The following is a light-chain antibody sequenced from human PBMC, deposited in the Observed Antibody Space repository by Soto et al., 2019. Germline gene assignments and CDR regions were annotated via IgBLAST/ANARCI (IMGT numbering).Light chain of an antibody. V-gene: IGKV3-20*01. CDR2: DAV. Sequence: EIVLTQSPGTLSLSPGEGATLSCRASQSVTGTNLAWYQQRAGQAPRLLIYDAVRRATGIPDRFSGSGSGTDFTLTISRREPEDFAVYYCHQYGSSLGTFGQGTKVDIK. CDR3: HQYGSSLGT. J-gene: IGKJ2*01. CDR1: QSVTGTN.